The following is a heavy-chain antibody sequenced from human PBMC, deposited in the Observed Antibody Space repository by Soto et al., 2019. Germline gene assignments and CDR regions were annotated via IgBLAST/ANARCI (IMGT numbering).Heavy chain of an antibody. CDR3: AREGSLYNDYISNCADY. J-gene: IGHJ4*02. V-gene: IGHV3-21*01. Sequence: GGSQRLSYEASGFTLSGYSVIWVRQAPGKGLEWVSSISTTSSYIYYADSGKGRFTTPRDNAKNSLYLLMNSLRAEDTAVYYCAREGSLYNDYISNCADYWGQGTLVTVSS. CDR2: ISTTSSYI. CDR1: GFTLSGYS. D-gene: IGHD4-4*01.